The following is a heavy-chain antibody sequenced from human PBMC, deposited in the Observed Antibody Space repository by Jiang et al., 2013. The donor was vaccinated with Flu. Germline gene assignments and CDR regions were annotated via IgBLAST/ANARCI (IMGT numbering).Heavy chain of an antibody. CDR1: GGSISSYY. CDR2: IYYSGST. D-gene: IGHD4-17*01. Sequence: GSGLVKPSETLSLTCTVSGGSISSYYWSWIRQPPGKGLEWIGYIYYSGSTNYNPSLKSRVTISVDTSKNQFSLKLSSVTAADTAVYYCASHAYGDYDNWFDPWGQGTLVTVSS. V-gene: IGHV4-59*01. CDR3: ASHAYGDYDNWFDP. J-gene: IGHJ5*02.